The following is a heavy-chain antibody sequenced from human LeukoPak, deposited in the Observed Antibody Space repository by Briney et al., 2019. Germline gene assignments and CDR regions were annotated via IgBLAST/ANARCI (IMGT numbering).Heavy chain of an antibody. Sequence: PGGSLRLSCAASGFTVGSNYMSWVRQAPGKGLEWVSIIYSSGTTYYADSVKGRFTISRDDAKKSLYLQMNSLRVEDTAIYYCARQSSGIAATDKIDYWGQEPWSPSPQ. D-gene: IGHD6-13*01. CDR1: GFTVGSNY. V-gene: IGHV3-66*04. J-gene: IGHJ4*01. CDR3: ARQSSGIAATDKIDY. CDR2: IYSSGTT.